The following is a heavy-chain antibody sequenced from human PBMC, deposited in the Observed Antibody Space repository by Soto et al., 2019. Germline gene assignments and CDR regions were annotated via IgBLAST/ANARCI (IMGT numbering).Heavy chain of an antibody. CDR3: ARIIAARYNWYYYYYYMDV. CDR1: GFSLSNARMG. CDR2: IFSNDEK. J-gene: IGHJ6*03. D-gene: IGHD6-6*01. Sequence: QVTLKESGPVLVKPTETLTLTCTVSGFSLSNARMGVSWIRQPPGKALEWLAHIFSNDEKSYSTSLKSRLTISKDTSKSQVVLTMTNMDPVDTATYYCARIIAARYNWYYYYYYMDVWGKGTTVTVSS. V-gene: IGHV2-26*01.